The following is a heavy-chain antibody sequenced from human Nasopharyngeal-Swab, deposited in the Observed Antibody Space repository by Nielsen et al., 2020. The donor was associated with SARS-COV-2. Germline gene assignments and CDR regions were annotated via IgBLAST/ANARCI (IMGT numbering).Heavy chain of an antibody. D-gene: IGHD2-21*02. CDR1: GFTFSNYW. J-gene: IGHJ3*02. V-gene: IGHV3-74*01. Sequence: GESLKISCAASGFTFSNYWMHWVRQAPGKGLVWVSRIDSDGSNTSYADSVKGRFTISRDNAKNTLYLQMNSLRAEDTAVYYCASLAYCGGDCPDGDAFDIWGQGTMVTVSS. CDR3: ASLAYCGGDCPDGDAFDI. CDR2: IDSDGSNT.